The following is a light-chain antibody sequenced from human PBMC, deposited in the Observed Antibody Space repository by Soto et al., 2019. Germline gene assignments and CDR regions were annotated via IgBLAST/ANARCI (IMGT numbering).Light chain of an antibody. CDR1: LSVSNTY. Sequence: EIVSTLTHANRSVSPGVRTTLACRPSLSVSNTYLAWYQQKPGQTPRLLVYGASSRATGIPDRFSGSGSGPDLTLTISSLVPEDFAVYYCQQHGSSPIPLAQGTRLEIK. CDR2: GAS. CDR3: QQHGSSPIP. V-gene: IGKV3-20*01. J-gene: IGKJ5*01.